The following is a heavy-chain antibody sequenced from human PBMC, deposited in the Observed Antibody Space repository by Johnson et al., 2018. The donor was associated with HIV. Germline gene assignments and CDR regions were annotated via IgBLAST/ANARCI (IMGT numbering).Heavy chain of an antibody. CDR3: ARGGAHDAFYI. D-gene: IGHD3-16*01. Sequence: VQLVESGGGVVQPGGSLRLACAASGFTFSSYDMHWVRQATGKGLEWVSAIGTAGDTYYPGSVKGRFTISRENAKNSLYLQMNSLRGGDTAVYYCARGGAHDAFYIWGQGTMVTVSS. V-gene: IGHV3-13*01. CDR1: GFTFSSYD. J-gene: IGHJ3*02. CDR2: IGTAGDT.